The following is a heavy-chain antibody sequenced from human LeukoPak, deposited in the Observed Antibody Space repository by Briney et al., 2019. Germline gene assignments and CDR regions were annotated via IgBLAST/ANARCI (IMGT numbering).Heavy chain of an antibody. CDR1: GGSISSSSYY. Sequence: PSETLSLTCTVSGGSISSSSYYWGWIRQPPGKGLEWIGSIYYSGSTYYNPSLKSRATISVDTSKNQFSLKLSSVTAADTAVYYCARGVRYFDWLTLDYWGQGTLVTVSS. CDR2: IYYSGST. V-gene: IGHV4-39*07. J-gene: IGHJ4*02. CDR3: ARGVRYFDWLTLDY. D-gene: IGHD3-9*01.